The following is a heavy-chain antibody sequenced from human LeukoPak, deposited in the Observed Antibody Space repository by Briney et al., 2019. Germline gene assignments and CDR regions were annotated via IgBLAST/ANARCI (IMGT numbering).Heavy chain of an antibody. V-gene: IGHV4-59*01. CDR3: ARAQMTYYYDSSGYYFDY. J-gene: IGHJ4*02. D-gene: IGHD3-22*01. CDR1: GGSISSYY. CDR2: IYYSGST. Sequence: SETLSLTCTVSGGSISSYYWSWIRQPPGKGLEWIGYIYYSGSTNYNPSLKSRVTISVDTSKNQFSLKLSSVTAADTAVYYCARAQMTYYYDSSGYYFDYWGQGTLVTASS.